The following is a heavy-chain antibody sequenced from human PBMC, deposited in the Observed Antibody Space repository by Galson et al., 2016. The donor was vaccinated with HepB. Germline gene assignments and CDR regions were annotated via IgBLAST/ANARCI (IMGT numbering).Heavy chain of an antibody. CDR2: LYGGGST. J-gene: IGHJ6*02. D-gene: IGHD2-8*01. Sequence: SLRRSCAASGFTVSSNYMSWVRQAPGKGLEWVSVLYGGGSTYYAHPVKGRFNISRHESKNTLYLQLNSLSAEDTAVYYCARDLSMSAYYGMDVWGQGTTVTVSS. V-gene: IGHV3-66*01. CDR1: GFTVSSNY. CDR3: ARDLSMSAYYGMDV.